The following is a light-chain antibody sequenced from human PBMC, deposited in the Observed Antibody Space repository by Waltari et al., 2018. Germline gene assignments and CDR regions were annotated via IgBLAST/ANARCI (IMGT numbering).Light chain of an antibody. V-gene: IGKV3-20*01. CDR1: QYITGGW. CDR2: AAA. CDR3: QQYDGLVVT. J-gene: IGKJ4*01. Sequence: EIVLTQSPGTLSLSPGERVILSCRASQYITGGWLTWYHQKPGQAPRLLIYAAATRAPGVPDRFRGSGSVTDFTLTISRLEPEDSGGYYCQQYDGLVVTVGGGTKVESK.